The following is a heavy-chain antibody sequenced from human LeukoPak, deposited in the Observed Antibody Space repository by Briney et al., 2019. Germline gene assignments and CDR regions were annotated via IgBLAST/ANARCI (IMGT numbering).Heavy chain of an antibody. CDR3: ARAPPYCSSTSRLRNWFDP. CDR2: INPNSGGT. D-gene: IGHD2-2*01. Sequence: AASVKVSCKASGYTFTGYYMHWVRQAPGQGLEWMGWINPNSGGTNYAQKFQGRVTMTRDTPISTAYMELSRLRSDDTAVYYCARAPPYCSSTSRLRNWFDPWGQGTLVTVS. J-gene: IGHJ5*02. V-gene: IGHV1-2*02. CDR1: GYTFTGYY.